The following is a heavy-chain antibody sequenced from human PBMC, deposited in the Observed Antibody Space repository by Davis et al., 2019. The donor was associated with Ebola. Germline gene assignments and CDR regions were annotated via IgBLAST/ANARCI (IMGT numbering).Heavy chain of an antibody. CDR1: GYTFTGYY. D-gene: IGHD3-10*01. CDR2: INPNSGGT. V-gene: IGHV1-2*02. Sequence: ASVKVSCKASGYTFTGYYMHWVRQAPGQGLEWMGWINPNSGGTNYAQKFQGRVTMTRDTSISTAYMELSRLRSDDTAVYYCARRYGRGGAADGWGQGTLVTVSS. CDR3: ARRYGRGGAADG. J-gene: IGHJ4*02.